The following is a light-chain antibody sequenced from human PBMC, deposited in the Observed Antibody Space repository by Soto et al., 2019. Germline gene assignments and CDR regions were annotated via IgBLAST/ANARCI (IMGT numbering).Light chain of an antibody. CDR2: WAS. J-gene: IGKJ2*01. Sequence: IVMTQSPDSLAVSLGERATINCKSSQSVLYSSNNKNYLAWYQQRPGQPPKLLIYWASTRESGVPDRFSGSGSGTEFTLTITSLQADDVAVYYCQQYESTPPTFGPRTKLEIK. CDR1: QSVLYSSNNKNY. V-gene: IGKV4-1*01. CDR3: QQYESTPPT.